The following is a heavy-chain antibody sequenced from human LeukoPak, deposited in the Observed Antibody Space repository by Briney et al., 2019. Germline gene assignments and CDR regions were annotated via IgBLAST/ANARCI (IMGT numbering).Heavy chain of an antibody. CDR3: ARESPWGFHAFDV. V-gene: IGHV3-48*01. CDR1: GFGFINYN. CDR2: IGSTSSRI. D-gene: IGHD7-27*01. J-gene: IGHJ3*01. Sequence: GGSLRLSCAASGFGFINYNMNWVRQAPGKGLEWVSYIGSTSSRIHYADPVKGRFTISRDNAKSSLYLQMTSLRAEDTAVYYCARESPWGFHAFDVWGQGKAVTVS.